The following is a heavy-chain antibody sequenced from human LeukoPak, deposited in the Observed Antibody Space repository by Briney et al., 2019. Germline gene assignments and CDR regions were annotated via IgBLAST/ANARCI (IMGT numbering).Heavy chain of an antibody. CDR1: GGSISSYY. CDR2: IYYSGST. CDR3: ARDSTYCSGGSCKDAFDI. V-gene: IGHV4-59*01. Sequence: TSETLSLTCTVSGGSISSYYWSWIRQPPGKGLEWIGYIYYSGSTNYNPSLKSRVTISGDTSKNQFSLKLSSVTAADTAVYYCARDSTYCSGGSCKDAFDIWGQGTMVTVSS. D-gene: IGHD2-15*01. J-gene: IGHJ3*02.